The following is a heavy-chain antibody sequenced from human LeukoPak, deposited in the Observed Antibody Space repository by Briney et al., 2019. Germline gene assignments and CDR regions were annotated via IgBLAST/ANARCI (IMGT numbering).Heavy chain of an antibody. CDR2: IYHSGSS. CDR1: GGSISSNTW. Sequence: SGTLSLTCAVSGGSISSNTWWSWVRQPPGKGLEWIGEIYHSGSSNYNPSLKSRVTISVDKSMNQFSLKLSSVTAADAAVYYCASRMYMTVGNSAFDIWGQGTMVTVSS. CDR3: ASRMYMTVGNSAFDI. J-gene: IGHJ3*02. D-gene: IGHD3-22*01. V-gene: IGHV4-4*02.